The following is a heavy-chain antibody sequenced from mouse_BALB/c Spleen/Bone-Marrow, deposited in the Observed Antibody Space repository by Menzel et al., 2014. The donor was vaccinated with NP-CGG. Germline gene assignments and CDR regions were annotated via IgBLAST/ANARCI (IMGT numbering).Heavy chain of an antibody. CDR3: ARIYYGNYY. Sequence: VKLMESGAELVRPGTSVKVSCKASGYAFTNYLIEWVKQTPGQGLEWIGVINPGSGGTTYNEKFKGKATLTADKSSSDAYMQLGSLTSDDSAVYFCARIYYGNYYWGQGTTLTVSS. D-gene: IGHD2-1*01. CDR1: GYAFTNYL. V-gene: IGHV1-54*01. CDR2: INPGSGGT. J-gene: IGHJ2*01.